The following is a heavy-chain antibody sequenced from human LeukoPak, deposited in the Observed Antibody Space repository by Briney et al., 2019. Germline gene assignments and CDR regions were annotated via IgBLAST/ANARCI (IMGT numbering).Heavy chain of an antibody. CDR1: GFTFSSYA. CDR3: AKVHDYVWGSYRYTRPAYFDY. CDR2: ISGSGGST. D-gene: IGHD3-16*02. J-gene: IGHJ4*02. Sequence: GGSLRLSRAASGFTFSSYAMSWVRQAPGKGLEWVSAISGSGGSTYYADSVKGRFTISRDNSKNTLYLQMNSLRAEDTAVYYCAKVHDYVWGSYRYTRPAYFDYWGQGTLVTVSS. V-gene: IGHV3-23*01.